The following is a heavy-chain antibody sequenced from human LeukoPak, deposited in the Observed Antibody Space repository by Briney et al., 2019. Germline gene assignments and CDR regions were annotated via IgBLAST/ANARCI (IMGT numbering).Heavy chain of an antibody. J-gene: IGHJ4*02. CDR2: IKKDGSEK. CDR1: GFTFSSYW. CDR3: ARVRTYYDFWSGYLSDY. V-gene: IGHV3-7*01. Sequence: GGSLRLSCAASGFTFSSYWMSWVRQAPGKGLEWVANIKKDGSEKYYVDSVKGRFTISRDNAKNSLYLQMNSLRAEDTAVYYCARVRTYYDFWSGYLSDYWGQGTLVTVSS. D-gene: IGHD3-3*01.